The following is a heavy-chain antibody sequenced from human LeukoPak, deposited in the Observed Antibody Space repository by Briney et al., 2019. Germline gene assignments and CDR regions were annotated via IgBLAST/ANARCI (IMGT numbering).Heavy chain of an antibody. Sequence: GGSLRLSCAAPGYTFSNYAMSWVRQAPGKGLEWVSGISDSGGTTFYADSVKGRFTISRDNSKNTLYLQMISLKADDTAVYYCAKDYSSGWYAYYFDSWGQGTLVSVSS. J-gene: IGHJ4*02. CDR2: ISDSGGTT. CDR1: GYTFSNYA. CDR3: AKDYSSGWYAYYFDS. V-gene: IGHV3-23*01. D-gene: IGHD6-19*01.